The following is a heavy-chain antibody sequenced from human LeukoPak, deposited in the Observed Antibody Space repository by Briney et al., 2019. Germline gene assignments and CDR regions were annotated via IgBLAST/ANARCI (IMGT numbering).Heavy chain of an antibody. Sequence: GGSLRLSCAASGFTFSSYYMSWVRQAPGKGLEWVSGINWSGVRTGYADSLKGRFTISRDNAKNTLYLQMNSLRAEDTALYYCARDLATTDNWGQGTLVTVSS. CDR1: GFTFSSYY. J-gene: IGHJ4*02. D-gene: IGHD1/OR15-1a*01. CDR3: ARDLATTDN. CDR2: INWSGVRT. V-gene: IGHV3-20*04.